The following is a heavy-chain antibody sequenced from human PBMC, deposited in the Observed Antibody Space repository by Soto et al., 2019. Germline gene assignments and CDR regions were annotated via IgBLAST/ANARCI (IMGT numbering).Heavy chain of an antibody. CDR3: ARVPFVGYFDWLDP. Sequence: PSETLSLTCSVSGASISSYYWTWIRQPPGGGLEWIVYMHHTQGTNDNPSLRGRVHMSIDTSMNQFSLRLTSVTAADTAVYYCARVPFVGYFDWLDPWGHGTLVTVSS. V-gene: IGHV4-59*01. J-gene: IGHJ5*02. CDR2: MHHTQGT. D-gene: IGHD3-9*01. CDR1: GASISSYY.